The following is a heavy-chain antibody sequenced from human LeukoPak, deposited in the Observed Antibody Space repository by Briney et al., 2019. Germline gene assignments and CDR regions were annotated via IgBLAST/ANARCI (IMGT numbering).Heavy chain of an antibody. V-gene: IGHV1-46*04. CDR3: ARYSYDSSGYYSFDY. D-gene: IGHD3-22*01. J-gene: IGHJ4*02. Sequence: ASVSVSYKASGYTFTIYYMHWVRQAPGQGGEWRGIINPSGGSTSSTQKLQGSVTMTRDMSTSTVYMELSSLRSEATAVYYCARYSYDSSGYYSFDYWGQGTLVTVSS. CDR2: INPSGGST. CDR1: GYTFTIYY.